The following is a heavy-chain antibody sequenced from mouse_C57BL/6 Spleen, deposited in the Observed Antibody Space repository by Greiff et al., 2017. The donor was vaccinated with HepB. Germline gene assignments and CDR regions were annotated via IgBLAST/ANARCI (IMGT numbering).Heavy chain of an antibody. CDR3: ARLGTTVVEGFAD. D-gene: IGHD1-1*01. CDR1: GYTFTSYW. Sequence: QVQLQQPGAELVMPGASVKLSCKASGYTFTSYWMHWVKQRPGQGLEWIGEIDPSDSYTNYNQKFKGKSTLTVDKSSSTAYMQLSSLTSEDSAVYYCARLGTTVVEGFADWGQGTLVTVA. J-gene: IGHJ3*01. CDR2: IDPSDSYT. V-gene: IGHV1-69*01.